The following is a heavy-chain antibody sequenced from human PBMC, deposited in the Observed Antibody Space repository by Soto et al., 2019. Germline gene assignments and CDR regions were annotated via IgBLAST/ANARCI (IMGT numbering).Heavy chain of an antibody. CDR3: VSRRGSNYRPFDS. Sequence: QVQLQESGPGLVKPSDTLSLTCVVSGYSISSSNWWGWIRQPPGKGLEWIGYIYYSGSTYYNPSLQSRVTMSVDTSKNQFSLKLSSVTAVDTAVYYCVSRRGSNYRPFDSWGQGTLVTVSS. CDR1: GYSISSSNW. D-gene: IGHD3-22*01. J-gene: IGHJ4*02. CDR2: IYYSGST. V-gene: IGHV4-28*01.